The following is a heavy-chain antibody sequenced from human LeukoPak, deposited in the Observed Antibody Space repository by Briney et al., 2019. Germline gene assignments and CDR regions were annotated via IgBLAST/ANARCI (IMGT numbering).Heavy chain of an antibody. CDR2: INPNSGGT. V-gene: IGHV1-2*02. CDR1: GYTFTGYY. Sequence: ASVKVSCKASGYTFTGYYMHWVRQAPGQGLEWMGWINPNSGGTNYAQKFQGRVTMTRDTSISTAYMELSRLRSDDTAVYYCARDYGGNSVFRDYWGQGTLVTVSS. J-gene: IGHJ4*02. CDR3: ARDYGGNSVFRDY. D-gene: IGHD4-23*01.